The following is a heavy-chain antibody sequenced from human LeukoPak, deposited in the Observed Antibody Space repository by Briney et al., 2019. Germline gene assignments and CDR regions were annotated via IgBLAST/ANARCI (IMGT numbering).Heavy chain of an antibody. D-gene: IGHD1-26*01. J-gene: IGHJ4*02. Sequence: PGGSLRLSCAASGVTFSSYGMHWVRQAPGKGLEWVAFIRDDGINKFYSDSVKGRFTISRDNSKNTLYLQMNSLRTEDTAVYYCATDPSGTYSYYLHYRGQGTLVTVSS. CDR2: IRDDGINK. V-gene: IGHV3-30*02. CDR1: GVTFSSYG. CDR3: ATDPSGTYSYYLHY.